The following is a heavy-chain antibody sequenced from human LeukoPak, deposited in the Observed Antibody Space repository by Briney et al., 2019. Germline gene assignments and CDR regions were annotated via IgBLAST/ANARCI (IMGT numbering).Heavy chain of an antibody. CDR1: GYTFTSYG. CDR3: ARMMSIPVAGHRPLFDY. D-gene: IGHD6-19*01. J-gene: IGHJ4*02. Sequence: ASVKDSCKASGYTFTSYGINWVRQAPGQGLEWMGWISAYNGNTNYAQKFQDRVTMTTDTSTSTAYMELRSLRSDDTAIYYCARMMSIPVAGHRPLFDYWGQGTLVTVSS. CDR2: ISAYNGNT. V-gene: IGHV1-18*01.